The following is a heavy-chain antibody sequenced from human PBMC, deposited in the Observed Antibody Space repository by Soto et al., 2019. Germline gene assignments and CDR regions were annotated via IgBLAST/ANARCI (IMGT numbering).Heavy chain of an antibody. CDR1: GLTVSGKKY. Sequence: DVQLVESGGGLIQPGGSLRLFCAAFGLTVSGKKYMAWVRQAPGKGLEWVSGVYDTDGTYYADSVKGRFTSSRDSSKTIVYLQMNSLRPDDTAVYYCASWRLQEHAYDIWGLGTTVTVSS. D-gene: IGHD4-4*01. CDR3: ASWRLQEHAYDI. J-gene: IGHJ3*02. V-gene: IGHV3-53*01. CDR2: VYDTDGT.